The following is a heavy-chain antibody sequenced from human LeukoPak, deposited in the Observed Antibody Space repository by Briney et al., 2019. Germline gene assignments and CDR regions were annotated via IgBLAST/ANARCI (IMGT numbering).Heavy chain of an antibody. Sequence: PSETLSLTCTVSGGSISSGGYYWSWIRQPPGKGLEWIGYIYHSGSTYYNPSLKSRVTISVDRSKNQFSLKLSSVTAADTAVYYCARARGSGFLDAFDIWGQGTMVTVSS. CDR3: ARARGSGFLDAFDI. D-gene: IGHD3-10*01. V-gene: IGHV4-30-2*01. CDR2: IYHSGST. CDR1: GGSISSGGYY. J-gene: IGHJ3*02.